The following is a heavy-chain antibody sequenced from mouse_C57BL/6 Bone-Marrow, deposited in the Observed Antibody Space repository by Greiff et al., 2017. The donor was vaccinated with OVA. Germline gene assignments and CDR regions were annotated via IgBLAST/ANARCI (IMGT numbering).Heavy chain of an antibody. V-gene: IGHV1-55*01. J-gene: IGHJ2*01. D-gene: IGHD2-3*01. CDR3: ARIYDGTWGDY. CDR1: GYTFTSYW. Sequence: QVQLQQSGAELVKPGASVKMSCKASGYTFTSYWITWVKQRPGQGLEWIGDIYPGSGSTKYNEKFKSKATLTVDTSSSTAYMQLSSLTSEDSAVYYCARIYDGTWGDYWGQGTTLTVSS. CDR2: IYPGSGST.